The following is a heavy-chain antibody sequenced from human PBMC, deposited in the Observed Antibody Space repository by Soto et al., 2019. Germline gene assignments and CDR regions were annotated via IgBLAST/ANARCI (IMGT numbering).Heavy chain of an antibody. V-gene: IGHV4-39*01. Sequence: QLQLQESGPGLVKPSETLSLTCTVSGGSISSSSYYWGWIRQPPGKGLEWIGSIYYSGSTYYNPSLKSRVPRAVDTSKNQFSLKLSSVTAADTAVYYCARHSATVRDLNCSGGSCYAHDAFDIWGQGTMVTVSS. D-gene: IGHD2-15*01. CDR1: GGSISSSSYY. J-gene: IGHJ3*02. CDR3: ARHSATVRDLNCSGGSCYAHDAFDI. CDR2: IYYSGST.